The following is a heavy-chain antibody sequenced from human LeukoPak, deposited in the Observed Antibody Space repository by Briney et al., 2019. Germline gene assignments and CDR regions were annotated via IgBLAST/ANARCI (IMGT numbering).Heavy chain of an antibody. J-gene: IGHJ4*02. V-gene: IGHV3-7*04. CDR1: GFTFGIYW. CDR3: ARDYYGSGWYGDY. Sequence: GGSRRLSCAASGFTFGIYWMSWVRQAQGKGLEWVANIKQDGSEKFYVDSVKGRFTLSRDNAKNSLFLQMNSLRAEDTAVYYCARDYYGSGWYGDYWGQGTLVTVSS. CDR2: IKQDGSEK. D-gene: IGHD6-19*01.